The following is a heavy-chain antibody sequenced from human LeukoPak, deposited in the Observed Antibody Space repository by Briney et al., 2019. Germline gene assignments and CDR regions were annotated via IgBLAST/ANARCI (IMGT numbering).Heavy chain of an antibody. J-gene: IGHJ4*02. CDR3: AREPIAVGY. CDR2: INHSGST. Sequence: SETLSLTCAVYGGSSSGYYWSWIRQPPGKGLEWIGEINHSGSTNYNPSLKSRVTISVDTSKNQFSLKLSSVTAADTAVYYCAREPIAVGYWGQGTLVTVSS. V-gene: IGHV4-34*01. CDR1: GGSSSGYY. D-gene: IGHD6-19*01.